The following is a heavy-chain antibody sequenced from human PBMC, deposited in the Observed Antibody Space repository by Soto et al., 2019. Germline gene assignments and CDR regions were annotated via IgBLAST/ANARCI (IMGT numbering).Heavy chain of an antibody. Sequence: SETLSLTCTVSGGSISSGGYYWSWIRQHPGKGLEWIGYIYYSGSTYYNPSLKSRVTISVDTSKNQFSLKLSSVTAADTAVYYCARHHFYCTGGSCYLQAYHYYGLDVWGQGTTVTVSS. CDR1: GGSISSGGYY. D-gene: IGHD2-15*01. J-gene: IGHJ6*02. V-gene: IGHV4-31*03. CDR2: IYYSGST. CDR3: ARHHFYCTGGSCYLQAYHYYGLDV.